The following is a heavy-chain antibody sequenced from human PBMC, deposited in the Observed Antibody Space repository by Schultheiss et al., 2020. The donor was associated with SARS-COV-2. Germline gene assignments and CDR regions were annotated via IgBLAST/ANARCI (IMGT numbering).Heavy chain of an antibody. CDR1: GFSLSTSGVG. CDR3: ARMGITGSE. Sequence: SGPTLVKPTQTLTLTCTFCGFSLSTSGVGVGWIRQPPGKALEWLARIDWDDDKYYSTSLKTRLTISKDTSKNQVVLTMTNMDPVDTATYYCARMGITGSEWGQGTLVTVSS. CDR2: IDWDDDK. J-gene: IGHJ4*02. D-gene: IGHD1-20*01. V-gene: IGHV2-70*11.